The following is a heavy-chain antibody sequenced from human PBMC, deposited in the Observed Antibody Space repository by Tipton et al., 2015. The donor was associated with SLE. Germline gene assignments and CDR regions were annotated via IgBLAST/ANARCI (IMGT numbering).Heavy chain of an antibody. CDR2: IRSKANSYAT. CDR3: TRQIGAVAGTGDFDY. D-gene: IGHD6-19*01. V-gene: IGHV3-73*01. Sequence: AVSGFTFSGSAMHWVRQASGKGLEWVGRIRSKANSYATAYAASVKGRFTISRDDSKNTAYLQMNSLKNEDTAVYYCTRQIGAVAGTGDFDYWGQGTLVTVSS. J-gene: IGHJ4*02. CDR1: GFTFSGSA.